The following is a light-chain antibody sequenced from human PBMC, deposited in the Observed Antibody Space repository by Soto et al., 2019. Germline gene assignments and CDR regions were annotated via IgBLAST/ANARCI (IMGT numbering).Light chain of an antibody. Sequence: FLLTQPPGTLSLSPGERATLSCRASQTVRNNYLAWYQQKPGQAPRLLIYDASSRATGIPDRFSGGGSGTDFTLTISRLEPEDFAVYYCQQFSSYPLTFGGGTKVDIK. V-gene: IGKV3-20*01. CDR3: QQFSSYPLT. J-gene: IGKJ4*01. CDR2: DAS. CDR1: QTVRNNY.